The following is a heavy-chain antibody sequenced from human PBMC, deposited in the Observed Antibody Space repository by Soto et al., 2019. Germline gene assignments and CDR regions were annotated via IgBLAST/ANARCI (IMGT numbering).Heavy chain of an antibody. CDR1: GYSFTSYW. CDR2: IYPGDSDT. D-gene: IGHD5-18*01. J-gene: IGHJ6*02. Sequence: PGESLKISCKGSGYSFTSYWIGWVRQMPGKGLEWMGIIYPGDSDTRYSPSFQGQVTISADKSISTAYLQWSSLKASDTAMYYCARYPLRGYGTYGMDFWGQGTTVTVSS. CDR3: ARYPLRGYGTYGMDF. V-gene: IGHV5-51*01.